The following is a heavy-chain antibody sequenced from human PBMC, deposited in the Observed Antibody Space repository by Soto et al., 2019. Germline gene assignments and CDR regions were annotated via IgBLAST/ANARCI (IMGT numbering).Heavy chain of an antibody. CDR2: ISYDGSNK. CDR3: ARHEGTKVPDY. V-gene: IGHV3-30-3*01. CDR1: GFTFSSYA. J-gene: IGHJ4*02. Sequence: GGSLRLSCAASGFTFSSYAMHWVRQAPGKGLEWVAVISYDGSNKYYADSVKGRFTISRDNSKNTLYLQMNSLKASDTAMYYCARHEGTKVPDYWGQGTLVTVSS. D-gene: IGHD2-8*01.